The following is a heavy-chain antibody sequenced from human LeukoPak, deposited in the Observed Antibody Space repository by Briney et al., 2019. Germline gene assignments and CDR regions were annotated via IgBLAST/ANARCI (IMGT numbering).Heavy chain of an antibody. CDR2: INTDGSTR. V-gene: IGHV3-74*01. CDR3: ARAKSTNYGLNDY. D-gene: IGHD3-10*01. Sequence: GGSLRLSCAASGFTFSSYWMLWVRQAPGKGLVWVSRINTDGSTRNYADSVKGRFTISRDNAKNTLYLQMNSLRAEDTAVYYCARAKSTNYGLNDYWGQGTLVTVSS. CDR1: GFTFSSYW. J-gene: IGHJ4*02.